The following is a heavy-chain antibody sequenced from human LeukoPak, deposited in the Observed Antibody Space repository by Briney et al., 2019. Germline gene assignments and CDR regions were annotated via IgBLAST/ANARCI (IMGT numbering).Heavy chain of an antibody. D-gene: IGHD6-19*01. V-gene: IGHV3-74*01. CDR2: IKSDGSTT. CDR1: GFSFSTYW. CDR3: ARELAVGGTWFDP. J-gene: IGHJ5*02. Sequence: PGGSLRLSCAASGFSFSTYWMYWVRQAPGKGLVWVSRIKSDGSTTNYADSVKGRFTISRDNAKNTLYLQMNSLRAEDTAVYYCARELAVGGTWFDPWGQGTLVTVSS.